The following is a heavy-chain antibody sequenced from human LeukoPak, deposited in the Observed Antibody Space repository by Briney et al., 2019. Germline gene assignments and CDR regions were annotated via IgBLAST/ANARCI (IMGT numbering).Heavy chain of an antibody. Sequence: GGSLRLSCAASGFTVRSNYMSWVRQAPGKGLEWVSVIYSGGSTYYANSVKGRFTISRDNSENTLYLQMNSLRAEDTAVYYCAEYTSGTSYRGLDQWGQGTLVTVSS. CDR1: GFTVRSNY. V-gene: IGHV3-66*01. J-gene: IGHJ4*02. CDR3: AEYTSGTSYRGLDQ. CDR2: IYSGGST. D-gene: IGHD3-10*01.